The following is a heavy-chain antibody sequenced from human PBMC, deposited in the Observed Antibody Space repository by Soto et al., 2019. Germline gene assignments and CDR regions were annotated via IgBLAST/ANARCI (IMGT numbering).Heavy chain of an antibody. CDR3: ARDSSLYCSGGRCYVDY. J-gene: IGHJ4*02. Sequence: GGSLRLSCAASGFTFSDYYMSWIRQAPGKGLEWVSDISSSGSTIYYADSVKGRFTISRDNAKNSPFLQMNGLRAEDTAVYYCARDSSLYCSGGRCYVDYWGQGTLVTVSS. CDR1: GFTFSDYY. CDR2: ISSSGSTI. V-gene: IGHV3-11*01. D-gene: IGHD2-15*01.